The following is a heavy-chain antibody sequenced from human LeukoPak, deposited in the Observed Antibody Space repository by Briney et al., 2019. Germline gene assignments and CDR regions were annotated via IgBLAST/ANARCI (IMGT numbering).Heavy chain of an antibody. CDR1: GYTFTAYY. J-gene: IGHJ4*02. CDR2: INPNTGDT. Sequence: GGSVKVSCKASGYTFTAYYIQRVRQAPGQGLEWMGWINPNTGDTDYAQKFQVRVTVTRDTSISTSYMELSSLRSDDTAVYYCARGSGNYLFDYWGQGTLLTVSS. CDR3: ARGSGNYLFDY. V-gene: IGHV1-2*02. D-gene: IGHD1-26*01.